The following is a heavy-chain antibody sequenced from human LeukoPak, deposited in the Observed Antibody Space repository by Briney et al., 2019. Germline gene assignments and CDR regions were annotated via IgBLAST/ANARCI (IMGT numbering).Heavy chain of an antibody. Sequence: SETLSLTCAVYGGSFSGYYWSWIRQPPGKGLEWIGEINHSGSTNYNPSLKSRVTISVDTSKNQFSLKLSSVTAADTAVYYCARGGELKRAPTVTTFDYWGQEPWSPSPQ. V-gene: IGHV4-34*01. CDR3: ARGGELKRAPTVTTFDY. D-gene: IGHD4-17*01. CDR2: INHSGST. J-gene: IGHJ5*01. CDR1: GGSFSGYY.